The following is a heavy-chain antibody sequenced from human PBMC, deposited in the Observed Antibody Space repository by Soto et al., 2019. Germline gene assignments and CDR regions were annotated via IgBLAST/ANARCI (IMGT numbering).Heavy chain of an antibody. V-gene: IGHV4-30-2*01. Sequence: PSETLSLTCAVSGGSISSGGYSWSWIRQPPGKGLEWIGYIYHSGSTYYNPSLKSRVTISVDRSKNQFSLKLSSVTAADTAVYYCARGISWLFRGYWGQGTLVTVSS. CDR1: GGSISSGGYS. J-gene: IGHJ4*02. D-gene: IGHD3-22*01. CDR2: IYHSGST. CDR3: ARGISWLFRGY.